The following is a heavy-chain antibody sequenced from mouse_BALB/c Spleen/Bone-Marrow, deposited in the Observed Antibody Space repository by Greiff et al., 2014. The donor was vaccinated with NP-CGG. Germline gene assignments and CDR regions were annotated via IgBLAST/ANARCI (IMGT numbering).Heavy chain of an antibody. Sequence: QVQLKQSGAELVRPGASVKLSCKASGYTFTSYWKNWVKQRPGQGLERIGNIYPSDSYTNYNQKFKDKATLTVDKSSSTAYMQLSSPTSEDSAVYYCTRPGYFYGSGPYAMDYWGQGTSVTVSS. V-gene: IGHV1-69*02. J-gene: IGHJ4*01. CDR1: GYTFTSYW. CDR2: IYPSDSYT. CDR3: TRPGYFYGSGPYAMDY. D-gene: IGHD1-1*01.